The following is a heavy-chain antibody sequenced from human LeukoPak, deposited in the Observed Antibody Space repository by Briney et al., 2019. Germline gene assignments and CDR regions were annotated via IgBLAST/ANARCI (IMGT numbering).Heavy chain of an antibody. V-gene: IGHV3-33*01. CDR2: IWYDGSNK. Sequence: PGGSLRLSCAASGFTFSTYATHWVRQAPGKGLEWVAVIWYDGSNKYYADSVKGRFTISRDNSKNTLSLQMNSLRAEDTAVYYCARDHCTNGVCYSDYWGQGTLVTVST. D-gene: IGHD2-8*01. CDR1: GFTFSTYA. CDR3: ARDHCTNGVCYSDY. J-gene: IGHJ4*02.